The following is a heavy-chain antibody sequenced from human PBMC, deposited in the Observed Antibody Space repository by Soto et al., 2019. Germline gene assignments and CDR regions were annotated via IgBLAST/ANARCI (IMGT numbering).Heavy chain of an antibody. J-gene: IGHJ6*03. CDR2: AVPILGIA. Sequence: GASGKDSGRAAGGTYSSKTISWVQQATDQGLDWLGGAVPILGIANYAQKFQGRVTITADKSTSTAYMELSSLRSEDTAVYYCARDKLGYCRGGSCYHETYYYYYMDVWGKGTTVTVSS. V-gene: IGHV1-69*10. D-gene: IGHD2-15*01. CDR1: GGTYSSKT. CDR3: ARDKLGYCRGGSCYHETYYYYYMDV.